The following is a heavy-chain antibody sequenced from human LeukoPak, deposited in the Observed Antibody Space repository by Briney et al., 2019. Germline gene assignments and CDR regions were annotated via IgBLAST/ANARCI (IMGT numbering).Heavy chain of an antibody. CDR2: IYHSGST. CDR1: GGSISCSNW. J-gene: IGHJ4*02. CDR3: GSRRTAMFGVIKGPIDY. V-gene: IGHV4-4*02. Sequence: SETLSLTCAVSGGSISCSNWWSWVRQPPGKGLEWIGEIYHSGSTNYNPSLKSRVTISVDTSKNQFSLKLTSVTAADTAVYYCGSRRTAMFGVIKGPIDYWGQGTLVTVSS. D-gene: IGHD3-3*01.